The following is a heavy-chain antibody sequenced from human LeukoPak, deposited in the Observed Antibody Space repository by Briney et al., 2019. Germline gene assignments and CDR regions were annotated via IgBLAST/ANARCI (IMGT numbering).Heavy chain of an antibody. CDR3: ARDGEWLLFDY. CDR1: GGSISSYY. CDR2: IYTSGST. D-gene: IGHD3-3*01. J-gene: IGHJ4*02. Sequence: PSETLSLTCSVSGGSISSYYWSWIRQPAGKGPEWIGRIYTSGSTYYNPSLKSRVTISVDTSKNQFSLKLSSVTAADTAVYYCARDGEWLLFDYWGQGTLVTVSS. V-gene: IGHV4-4*07.